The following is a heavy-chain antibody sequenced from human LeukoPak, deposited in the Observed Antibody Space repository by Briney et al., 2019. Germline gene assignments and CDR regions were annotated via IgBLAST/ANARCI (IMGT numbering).Heavy chain of an antibody. CDR2: ISSNGATT. V-gene: IGHV3-64D*06. CDR1: GFTFNRFY. J-gene: IGHJ4*02. D-gene: IGHD2-8*02. Sequence: GGSLRLSCSASGFTFNRFYLHWVRQAPGKGLEFVSHISSNGATTYYADSVKGRFTISRDNSKNTLYLQMSSLRADDTAVYYCAKDLPATGGGEFDYWGQGTLVTVSS. CDR3: AKDLPATGGGEFDY.